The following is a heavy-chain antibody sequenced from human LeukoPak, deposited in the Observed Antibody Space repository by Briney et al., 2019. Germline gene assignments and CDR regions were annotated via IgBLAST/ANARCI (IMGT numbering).Heavy chain of an antibody. Sequence: GGSLRLSCAASGFSFSDYYMTWIRQAPGKGLEWVSYIASSGGALYYADSVKGRFTISRDNAKNSLYLQMNNLRVEDTAVYYCVRDAVADRFSAFDIWGQGTMVTVSS. J-gene: IGHJ3*02. CDR1: GFSFSDYY. V-gene: IGHV3-11*04. CDR2: IASSGGAL. CDR3: VRDAVADRFSAFDI. D-gene: IGHD6-19*01.